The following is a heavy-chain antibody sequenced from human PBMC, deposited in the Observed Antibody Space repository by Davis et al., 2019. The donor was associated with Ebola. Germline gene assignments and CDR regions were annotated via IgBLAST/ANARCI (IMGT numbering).Heavy chain of an antibody. V-gene: IGHV1-8*02. Sequence: ASVKVSCKASGGTFSSYGISWVRQTPGQGLEWMGWMNPHSGNTGYAQKFQGRVTMTRNTSISTAYMELISLRSEDTAVYYCARGRDLVVVPAATRKGYYYYGMDVWGQGTTVTVSS. CDR3: ARGRDLVVVPAATRKGYYYYGMDV. CDR2: MNPHSGNT. J-gene: IGHJ6*02. D-gene: IGHD2-2*01. CDR1: GGTFSSYG.